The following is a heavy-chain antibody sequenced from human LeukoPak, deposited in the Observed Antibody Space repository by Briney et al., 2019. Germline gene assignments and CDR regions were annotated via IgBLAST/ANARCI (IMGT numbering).Heavy chain of an antibody. Sequence: PGGSLRLSCAVSGFMFSNHWMTWVRRAPGKGLEWVAGMSFDGSQYYVESVKGRFTISRDNSGNTVYLHMTSLRPEDTAVYFCAREGHTSGFCGSFDIWGQGTTVTISS. V-gene: IGHV3-30*03. CDR2: MSFDGSQ. J-gene: IGHJ3*02. CDR1: GFMFSNHW. D-gene: IGHD5-12*01. CDR3: AREGHTSGFCGSFDI.